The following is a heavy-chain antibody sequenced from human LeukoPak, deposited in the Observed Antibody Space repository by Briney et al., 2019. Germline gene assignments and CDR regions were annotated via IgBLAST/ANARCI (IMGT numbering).Heavy chain of an antibody. D-gene: IGHD4-17*01. V-gene: IGHV4-31*03. CDR3: ARLTVTTNGDYFDY. J-gene: IGHJ4*02. Sequence: PSQTLSLTCTVSGGSISSGGYYWRWIRQHPGKGLEWIGYIYYSGSTYYNPSLKSRVTISVDTSKNQFSLELSSVTAADTAVYYCARLTVTTNGDYFDYWGQGTLVTVSS. CDR1: GGSISSGGYY. CDR2: IYYSGST.